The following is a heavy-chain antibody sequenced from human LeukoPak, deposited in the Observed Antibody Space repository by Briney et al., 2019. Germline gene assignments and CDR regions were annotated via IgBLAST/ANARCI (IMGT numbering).Heavy chain of an antibody. V-gene: IGHV3-30*02. J-gene: IGHJ4*02. CDR2: IRYDGSNK. CDR3: ARALADNRGYYLGFDY. Sequence: GGSLRLSCAASGFTFSSYGMHWVRQAPGKGLEWVAFIRYDGSNKYYADSVKGRFTISRDNSKNTLYLQMNSLRAEDTAVYYCARALADNRGYYLGFDYWGQGTLVTVSS. D-gene: IGHD3-22*01. CDR1: GFTFSSYG.